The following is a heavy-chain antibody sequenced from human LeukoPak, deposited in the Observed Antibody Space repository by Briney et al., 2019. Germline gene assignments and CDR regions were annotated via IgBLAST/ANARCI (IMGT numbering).Heavy chain of an antibody. CDR1: GYTFTSYG. J-gene: IGHJ4*02. Sequence: GASVKVSCKASGYTFTSYGISWVRQAPGQGLEWMGWISAYNGNTNYAQKLQGRVTMTTDTSTSTAYMELRSLRSDDTAVYYCARGPRDFWSGYLGYYFDYWGQGTLVTVSS. CDR2: ISAYNGNT. CDR3: ARGPRDFWSGYLGYYFDY. D-gene: IGHD3-3*01. V-gene: IGHV1-18*01.